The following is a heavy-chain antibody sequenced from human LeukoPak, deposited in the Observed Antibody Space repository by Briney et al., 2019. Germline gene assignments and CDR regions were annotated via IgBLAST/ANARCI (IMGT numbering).Heavy chain of an antibody. CDR1: GFTFSNYW. CDR3: ARADSYGSILDY. V-gene: IGHV3-7*04. D-gene: IGHD5-18*01. Sequence: GGSLRLSCAASGFTFSNYWMSWVRQAPGKGLEWVASIDQYGRAKYYVDSVRGRFTFYRDNTKNSLHLQMNSLRAEDTAVYYCARADSYGSILDYWGQGTRVIDSS. J-gene: IGHJ4*02. CDR2: IDQYGRAK.